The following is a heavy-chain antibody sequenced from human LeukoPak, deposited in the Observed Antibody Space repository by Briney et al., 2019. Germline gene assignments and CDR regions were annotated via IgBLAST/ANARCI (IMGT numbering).Heavy chain of an antibody. D-gene: IGHD3-22*01. CDR3: TRGQSSGYSSGDY. Sequence: GGSLRLSCAASGFTFSSYGMHWVRQAPGKGLEWVAVISYDGSNKYYADSVKGRFTISRDNAKNTLYLQMNSLRAEDTAVYYCTRGQSSGYSSGDYWGQGTLVTVPS. J-gene: IGHJ4*02. CDR2: ISYDGSNK. CDR1: GFTFSSYG. V-gene: IGHV3-30*03.